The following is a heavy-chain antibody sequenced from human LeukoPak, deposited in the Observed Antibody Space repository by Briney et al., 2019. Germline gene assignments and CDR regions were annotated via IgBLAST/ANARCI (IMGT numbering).Heavy chain of an antibody. CDR1: GYTLTELS. D-gene: IGHD3-22*01. V-gene: IGHV1-24*01. Sequence: ASVNVSCKVSGYTLTELSMHWVRQAPGKGLEWMGGFDPEDGETIYAQKFQGRVTMTEDTSTDTAYMELSSLRSEDTAVYYCARVSYHYYDSSGYYYESAKEKKYYFDYWGQGTLVTVSS. CDR2: FDPEDGET. J-gene: IGHJ4*02. CDR3: ARVSYHYYDSSGYYYESAKEKKYYFDY.